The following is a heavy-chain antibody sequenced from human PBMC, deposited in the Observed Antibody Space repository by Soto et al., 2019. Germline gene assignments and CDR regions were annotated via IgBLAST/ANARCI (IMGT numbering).Heavy chain of an antibody. CDR3: AREGSGGSSHYDWFDP. CDR1: GGTFSSYA. J-gene: IGHJ5*02. V-gene: IGHV1-69*13. D-gene: IGHD2-15*01. CDR2: IIPIFGTA. Sequence: SVKVSCKASGGTFSSYAISWVRQAPGQGLEWMGGIIPIFGTANYAQKFQGRVTITADESTSTAYMELSSLRSEDTAVYYCAREGSGGSSHYDWFDPWGQGTLVTVSS.